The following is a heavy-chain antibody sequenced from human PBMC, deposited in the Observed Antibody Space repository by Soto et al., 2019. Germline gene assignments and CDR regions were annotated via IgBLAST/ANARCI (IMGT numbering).Heavy chain of an antibody. CDR2: IYWDDDK. D-gene: IGHD6-13*01. J-gene: IGHJ5*02. CDR3: AYRHSGGLWPQSLEYSSSWYWFDP. V-gene: IGHV2-5*02. CDR1: GFSLSTSGVG. Sequence: QITLKESGPTLVKPTETLTLTCTFSGFSLSTSGVGVGWIRQPPGKALEWLALIYWDDDKRYSPSLKSRLTIAKDTSKNLVVLRMTSMDPVDTATYYWAYRHSGGLWPQSLEYSSSWYWFDPWGQGTLVTVSS.